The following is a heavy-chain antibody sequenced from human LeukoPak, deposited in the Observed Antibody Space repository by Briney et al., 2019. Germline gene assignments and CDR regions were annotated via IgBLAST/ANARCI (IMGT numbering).Heavy chain of an antibody. CDR1: GGSISSSSYY. CDR2: IYYSGST. D-gene: IGHD3-22*01. J-gene: IGHJ4*02. CDR3: ARSPPQYYYDSSGYSDFDY. Sequence: PSETLSLTCTVSGGSISSSSYYWGWIRQPPGKGLEWIGSIYYSGSTYYNPSLKSRVTISVDTSKNQFSLKLSSVTAADTAVYYCARSPPQYYYDSSGYSDFDYWGQGTLVTASS. V-gene: IGHV4-39*01.